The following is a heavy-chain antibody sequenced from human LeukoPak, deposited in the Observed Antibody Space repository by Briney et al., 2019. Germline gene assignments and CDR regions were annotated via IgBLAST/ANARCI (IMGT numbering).Heavy chain of an antibody. J-gene: IGHJ5*02. CDR3: ARNLAGRFGELLPAWFDP. Sequence: ASVKVSCKASGYTFTSYDINWVRQATGQGLEWMGWMNPNSGNTGYAQKFQGRVTMTRNTSISTAYMELSSLRSEVTAVYYCARNLAGRFGELLPAWFDPWGQGTLVTVSS. D-gene: IGHD3-10*01. CDR1: GYTFTSYD. V-gene: IGHV1-8*01. CDR2: MNPNSGNT.